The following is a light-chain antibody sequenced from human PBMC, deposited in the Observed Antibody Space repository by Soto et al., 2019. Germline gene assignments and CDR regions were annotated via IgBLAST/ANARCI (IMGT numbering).Light chain of an antibody. Sequence: EIVMTQSPATLSVSPGERATLSCRASQNVGNNLVWYQQKPGQAPRLLIYGASTRAAGIPDRFSGSGSGTEFTLTISSLEPEDLAVYYCQQRSNWPRTFGQGTKVDIK. CDR1: QNVGNN. J-gene: IGKJ1*01. CDR3: QQRSNWPRT. CDR2: GAS. V-gene: IGKV3-15*01.